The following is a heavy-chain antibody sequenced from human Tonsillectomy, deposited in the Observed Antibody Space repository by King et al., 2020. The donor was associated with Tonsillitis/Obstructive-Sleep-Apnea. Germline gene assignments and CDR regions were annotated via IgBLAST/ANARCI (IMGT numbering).Heavy chain of an antibody. J-gene: IGHJ4*02. CDR2: IYYSGST. V-gene: IGHV4-39*01. CDR1: GGSISSSSYY. Sequence: LQLQESGPGLVKPSETLSLTCTVSGGSISSSSYYWGWIRQPPGKGLEWIGSIYYSGSTYYNPSLKSRVTISVDTSKNQFSLKLSSVTAADTAVYYCARHVRYCSGGSCFMTGFDYWGQGTLDTVSS. CDR3: ARHVRYCSGGSCFMTGFDY. D-gene: IGHD2-15*01.